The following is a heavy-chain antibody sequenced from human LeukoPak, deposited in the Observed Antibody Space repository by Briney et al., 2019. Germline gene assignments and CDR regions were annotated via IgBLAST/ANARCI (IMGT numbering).Heavy chain of an antibody. J-gene: IGHJ4*02. CDR2: ISSTSGSTI. V-gene: IGHV3-48*03. CDR3: ARPYGAKGY. CDR1: GFTFSSYE. D-gene: IGHD4-23*01. Sequence: GGSLRLSCGASGFTFSSYEMNWVRQAPGKGLEWVSYISSTSGSTIYYADSVKGRFTISRDNAKNSLYLQMSSLRAEDTAVYYCARPYGAKGYWGQGTLVTVSA.